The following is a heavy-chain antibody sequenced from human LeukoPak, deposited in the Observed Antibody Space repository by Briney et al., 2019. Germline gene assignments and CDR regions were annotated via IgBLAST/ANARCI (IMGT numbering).Heavy chain of an antibody. J-gene: IGHJ6*03. CDR1: GFTFSGAW. CDR2: TREDGTEK. Sequence: PGGSLRLSCTASGFTFSGAWMTWVRQAPGKGLEWVANTREDGTEKNYVDSVKGRFTISRDNAKNSLYLHINSLRAEDTAVYYCARDPYSDSYVDYYYYYYMDVWGKGTTVTISS. D-gene: IGHD1-26*01. V-gene: IGHV3-7*01. CDR3: ARDPYSDSYVDYYYYYYMDV.